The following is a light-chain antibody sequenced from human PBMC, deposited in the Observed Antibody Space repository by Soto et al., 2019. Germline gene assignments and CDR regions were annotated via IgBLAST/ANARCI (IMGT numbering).Light chain of an antibody. J-gene: IGLJ2*01. V-gene: IGLV1-40*01. CDR1: SSNIGGGYD. CDR2: GNN. CDR3: QSYDSISVV. Sequence: QLVLTQPPSVSGAPGQRVTISCTGSSSNIGGGYDVQWYRQVPGTAPKLLIYGNNNRPSGVPARFSASKSGASASLAIAGLQAEDEAEYYCQSYDSISVVFGGGTKLTVL.